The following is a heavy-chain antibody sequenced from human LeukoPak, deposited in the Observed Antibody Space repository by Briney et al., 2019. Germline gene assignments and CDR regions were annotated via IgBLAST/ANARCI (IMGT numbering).Heavy chain of an antibody. Sequence: SETLSLTCTVSGGSISSYYWSWIRQPPGKGLEWIGYIYYSGSTNYNPSLKSRVTISVDTSKNQFSLELSSVTAADTAVYYCARGNVWSGLDYWGQGTLVTVSS. V-gene: IGHV4-59*01. CDR3: ARGNVWSGLDY. J-gene: IGHJ4*02. CDR1: GGSISSYY. CDR2: IYYSGST. D-gene: IGHD3-16*01.